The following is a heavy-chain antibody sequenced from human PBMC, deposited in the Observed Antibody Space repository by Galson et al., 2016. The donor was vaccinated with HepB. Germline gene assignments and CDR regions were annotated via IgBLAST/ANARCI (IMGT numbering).Heavy chain of an antibody. V-gene: IGHV3-74*03. D-gene: IGHD2-15*01. Sequence: SLRLSCAASGFTLSSYWMHWVRQAPGKGLMWVSRIKGDGSSTAYADSVKGRFTISRDNAKNTLYLQTNSLRAEDTAVYYCAREPIHCSGGSCYGADFDCWGQGTLVTVSS. CDR2: IKGDGSST. CDR3: AREPIHCSGGSCYGADFDC. CDR1: GFTLSSYW. J-gene: IGHJ4*02.